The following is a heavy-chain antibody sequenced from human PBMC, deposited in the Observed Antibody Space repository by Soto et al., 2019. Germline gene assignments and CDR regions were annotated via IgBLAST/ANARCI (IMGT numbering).Heavy chain of an antibody. V-gene: IGHV4-31*03. D-gene: IGHD6-13*01. Sequence: QVQLQESGPGLVKPSQTLSLTCNVSGGSISSGGYYWSGIRQHPGKGLEWIGYIYHSGSTYYNPALKSRVTISVDTSKNQFSLKLSSVTAADTAVYYCAREAAGLGNWFDPWGQGTLVTVSS. CDR2: IYHSGST. CDR3: AREAAGLGNWFDP. CDR1: GGSISSGGYY. J-gene: IGHJ5*02.